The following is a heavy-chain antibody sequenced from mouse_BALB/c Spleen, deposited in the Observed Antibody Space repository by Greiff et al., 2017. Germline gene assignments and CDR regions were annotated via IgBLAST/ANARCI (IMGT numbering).Heavy chain of an antibody. J-gene: IGHJ3*01. CDR2: ISCYNGAT. CDR3: ARNPLDYYGSSWFAY. Sequence: LVKTGASVKISCKASGYSFTGYYMHWVKQSHGKSLEWIGYISCYNGATSYNQKFKGKATFTVDTSSSTAYMQFNSLTSEDSAVYYCARNPLDYYGSSWFAYWGQGTLVTVSA. CDR1: GYSFTGYY. D-gene: IGHD1-1*01. V-gene: IGHV1S34*01.